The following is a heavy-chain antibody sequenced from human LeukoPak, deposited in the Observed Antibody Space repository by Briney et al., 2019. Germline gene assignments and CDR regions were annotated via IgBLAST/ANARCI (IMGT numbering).Heavy chain of an antibody. Sequence: SSETLSLTCTVSGGSISSYFWSWIRQPPGMGLEWIGYVYYRGSPNYNPSLKSRVTISVDTSKTQFSLRLRSVTAADTAVYYCARVFDDYYDSSADPPLWFDPWGQGTLVTVSS. J-gene: IGHJ5*02. D-gene: IGHD3-22*01. CDR1: GGSISSYF. V-gene: IGHV4-59*01. CDR3: ARVFDDYYDSSADPPLWFDP. CDR2: VYYRGSP.